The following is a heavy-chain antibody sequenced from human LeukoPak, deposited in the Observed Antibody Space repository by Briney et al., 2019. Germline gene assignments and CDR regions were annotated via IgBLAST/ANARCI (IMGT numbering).Heavy chain of an antibody. V-gene: IGHV3-9*01. Sequence: GGSLRLSCAASGFTFDDYVMHWVRQAPGKGLEWVSGISWNSGSIGYADSVKGRFTISRDNAKNSLYLQMNSLRAEDTALYYCAKGGADSSGYSLNWFDPWGQGTLVTVSS. CDR2: ISWNSGSI. CDR1: GFTFDDYV. CDR3: AKGGADSSGYSLNWFDP. D-gene: IGHD3-22*01. J-gene: IGHJ5*02.